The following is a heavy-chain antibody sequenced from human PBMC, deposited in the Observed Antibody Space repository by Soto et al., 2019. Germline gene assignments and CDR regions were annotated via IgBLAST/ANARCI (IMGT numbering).Heavy chain of an antibody. Sequence: QVQLVQSGAEVKKPGASVKVSCKASGYTFTSYGISWVRQAPGXXXXXXXWISAYNGNTNYAQKLQGRVTMTTXTSTSTXYXXXRXXXXDXTAVYYCARVSLPYGTRPPAPFDYWGQGTLVTVSS. D-gene: IGHD3-10*01. J-gene: IGHJ4*02. CDR2: ISAYNGNT. CDR1: GYTFTSYG. CDR3: ARVSLPYGTRPPAPFDY. V-gene: IGHV1-18*01.